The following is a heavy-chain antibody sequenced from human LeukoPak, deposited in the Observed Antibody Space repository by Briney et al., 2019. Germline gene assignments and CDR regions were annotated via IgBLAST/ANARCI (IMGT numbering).Heavy chain of an antibody. CDR1: GGSISSYY. CDR3: ARSSHHYYDSSGLFDY. D-gene: IGHD3-22*01. V-gene: IGHV4-59*01. Sequence: SETLSLTCTVSGGSISSYYWSWIRQPPGKGLEWIGYIYYSGSTNYNPSLKSRVTISVDTSKNQFSPKLSSVTAADTAVYYCARSSHHYYDSSGLFDYWGQGTLVTVSS. J-gene: IGHJ4*02. CDR2: IYYSGST.